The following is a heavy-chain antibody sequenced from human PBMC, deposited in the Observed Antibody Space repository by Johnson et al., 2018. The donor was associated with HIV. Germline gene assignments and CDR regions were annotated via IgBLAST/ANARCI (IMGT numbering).Heavy chain of an antibody. CDR3: ARDIVGAPDAFDI. J-gene: IGHJ3*02. CDR2: IWYDGSNK. D-gene: IGHD1-26*01. V-gene: IGHV3-33*01. Sequence: QVQLVESGGGVVQPGRSLRLSCAASGFTFSSYGMHWVRQAPGKGLEWVAVIWYDGSNKYYTESVGGRFTISRDNSKNTLHLQMNSLRAEDTAVYYCARDIVGAPDAFDIWGQGTMVTVSS. CDR1: GFTFSSYG.